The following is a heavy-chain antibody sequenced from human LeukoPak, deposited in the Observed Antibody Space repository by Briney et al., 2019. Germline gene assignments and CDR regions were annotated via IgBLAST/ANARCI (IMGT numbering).Heavy chain of an antibody. V-gene: IGHV4-34*01. D-gene: IGHD6-6*01. Sequence: SETLSLTCAVYGESFSDYYWSWIRQSPEKGLEWIGEINHSGSTNYNPSLKSRVTISVDTSKSQFSLKLNSIIAADTAVYCCARVDSWSSIDSWGQGTLVTVSS. CDR3: ARVDSWSSIDS. J-gene: IGHJ4*02. CDR2: INHSGST. CDR1: GESFSDYY.